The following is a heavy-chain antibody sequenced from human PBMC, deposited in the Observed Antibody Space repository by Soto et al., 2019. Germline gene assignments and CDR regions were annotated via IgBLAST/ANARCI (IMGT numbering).Heavy chain of an antibody. J-gene: IGHJ4*02. CDR2: IIPIFGTA. CDR3: ARAPVRYYYGSGSYYIFDY. D-gene: IGHD3-10*01. CDR1: GGTFSSYA. Sequence: ASVEVSCKASGGTFSSYAISWVRQAPGQGLEWMGGIIPIFGTANYAQKFQGRVTITADESTSTAYMELSSLRSEDTAVYYCARAPVRYYYGSGSYYIFDYWGQGTLVTVSS. V-gene: IGHV1-69*13.